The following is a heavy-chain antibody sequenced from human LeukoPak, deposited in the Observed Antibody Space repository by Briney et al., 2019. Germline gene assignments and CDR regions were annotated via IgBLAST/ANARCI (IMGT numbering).Heavy chain of an antibody. Sequence: QVQLQESGPGLVKPSETLSLTCAVSGYSISSGYYWGWIRQPPGKGLEWIGSIYHSGSTYYNPSLKSRVTISLDTSKNQLSLKVSSVTAADTAVYYCARLSSDGYNSLTYWGQGTLVTVSS. CDR3: ARLSSDGYNSLTY. D-gene: IGHD5-24*01. V-gene: IGHV4-38-2*01. J-gene: IGHJ4*02. CDR2: IYHSGST. CDR1: GYSISSGYY.